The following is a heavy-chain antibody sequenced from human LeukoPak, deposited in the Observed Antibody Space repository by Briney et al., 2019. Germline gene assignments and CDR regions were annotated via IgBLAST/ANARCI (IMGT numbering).Heavy chain of an antibody. CDR3: ARGPRITMVRGSLDY. J-gene: IGHJ4*02. CDR2: INHSGST. CDR1: GGSFSGYY. V-gene: IGHV4-34*01. Sequence: SETLSLTCAVYGGSFSGYYWSWIRQPPGKGLEWIGEINHSGSTNYNPSLKSRVTISVDTSKIQFSLKLSSVTAADTAVYYCARGPRITMVRGSLDYWGQGTLVTVS. D-gene: IGHD3-10*01.